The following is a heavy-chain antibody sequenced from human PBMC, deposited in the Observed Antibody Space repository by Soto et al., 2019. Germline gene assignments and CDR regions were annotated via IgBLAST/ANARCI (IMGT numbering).Heavy chain of an antibody. CDR3: VRLVGNSWLDY. CDR2: TYYRSKWYN. D-gene: IGHD6-13*01. J-gene: IGHJ4*02. Sequence: VQLQQSGPGLVKPSQTLSLTCVISGDSVSSNSATWNRIRQSPSRGLEWLGRTYYRSKWYNDYAVSVQSRITSNPDTSKIHFSLQLNSVSPEDTAVYYCVRLVGNSWLDYWGQGTLVTVSS. CDR1: GDSVSSNSAT. V-gene: IGHV6-1*01.